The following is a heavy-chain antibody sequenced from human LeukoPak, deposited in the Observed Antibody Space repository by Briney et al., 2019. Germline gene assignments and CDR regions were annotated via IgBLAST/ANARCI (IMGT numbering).Heavy chain of an antibody. D-gene: IGHD1-26*01. J-gene: IGHJ4*02. CDR2: IYYSGST. CDR1: GGSISSSSYY. V-gene: IGHV4-39*07. Sequence: SETLSLTCTVSGGSISSSSYYWGWIRQPPGKGLEWIGSIYYSGSTYYNPSLKSRVTISVDTSKNQFSLKLSSVTAADTAVYYCASFSKKWGSYSLTFDYWGQGTLVTVSS. CDR3: ASFSKKWGSYSLTFDY.